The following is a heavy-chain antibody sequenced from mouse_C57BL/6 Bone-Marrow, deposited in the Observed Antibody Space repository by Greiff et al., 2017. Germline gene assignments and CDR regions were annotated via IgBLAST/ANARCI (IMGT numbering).Heavy chain of an antibody. J-gene: IGHJ1*03. Sequence: QVQLKQSGPELVKPGASVKISCKASGYAFSSSWMNWVKQRPGKGLEWIGRIYPGDGDTNYNGTFKGKATLTADKSSSTAYMQLSSLTSEDSAVYCCAREGYFDVWGTGTTVTVSS. CDR3: AREGYFDV. CDR2: IYPGDGDT. CDR1: GYAFSSSW. V-gene: IGHV1-82*01.